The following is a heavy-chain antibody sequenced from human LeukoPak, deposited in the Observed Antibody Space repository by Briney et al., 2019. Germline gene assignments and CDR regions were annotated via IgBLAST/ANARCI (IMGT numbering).Heavy chain of an antibody. CDR3: GRVALDTSMIHY. Sequence: PERSLRLSCAASGFTFSNYGMHWVRQAPGKGLEWVSYISSSGNTIFYADSVKGRFTISRDDAENSLYLQMNSLRVEDTAVYYCGRVALDTSMIHYWGQGTLVTVSS. CDR2: ISSSGNTI. D-gene: IGHD5-18*01. J-gene: IGHJ4*02. V-gene: IGHV3-48*04. CDR1: GFTFSNYG.